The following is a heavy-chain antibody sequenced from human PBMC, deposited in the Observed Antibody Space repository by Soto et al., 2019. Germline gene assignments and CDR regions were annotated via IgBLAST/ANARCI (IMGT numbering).Heavy chain of an antibody. Sequence: EVQLVESGGGLVQPGGSLRLSCAASGLTFSGYTMTWVRQAPGKGLEWVSHIGSSSSDRYYADSVKGRFTISRDNAQKLLYQQMNSLRDEDTAVYHCATSTGSYYYYGMDVWGQGTTVTVSS. CDR2: IGSSSSDR. J-gene: IGHJ6*02. V-gene: IGHV3-48*02. CDR3: ATSTGSYYYYGMDV. CDR1: GLTFSGYT. D-gene: IGHD4-4*01.